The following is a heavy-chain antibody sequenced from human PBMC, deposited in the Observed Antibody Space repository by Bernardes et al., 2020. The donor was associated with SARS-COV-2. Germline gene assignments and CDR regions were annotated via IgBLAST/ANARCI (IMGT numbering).Heavy chain of an antibody. D-gene: IGHD7-27*01. CDR1: GFTFSSYG. CDR2: ISYDGSNI. V-gene: IGHV3-30*18. J-gene: IGHJ4*02. CDR3: AKEYYPIANWGDRGAFDY. Sequence: GGSLRLSCAASGFTFSSYGMHWVRQAPGKGLEWVAVISYDGSNIYYADSVKGRFTISRDNSKNTLYLQMNSLRAEDTAVYYCAKEYYPIANWGDRGAFDYWGQGTLVTVSS.